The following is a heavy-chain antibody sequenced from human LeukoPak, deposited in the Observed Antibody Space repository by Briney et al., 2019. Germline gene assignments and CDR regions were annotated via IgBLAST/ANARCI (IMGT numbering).Heavy chain of an antibody. CDR3: ARSLGEFDY. CDR2: IYHSGST. CDR1: GYSISSGYY. D-gene: IGHD3-16*01. V-gene: IGHV4-38-2*02. Sequence: FEPPSLPCTVSGYSISSGYYWGWIRQPPREGLEWIGSIYHSGSTYYNPSLKSRVTISVDTSKNQFSLKLSSVTAADTAVYYCARSLGEFDYWGQGTLVTVSS. J-gene: IGHJ4*02.